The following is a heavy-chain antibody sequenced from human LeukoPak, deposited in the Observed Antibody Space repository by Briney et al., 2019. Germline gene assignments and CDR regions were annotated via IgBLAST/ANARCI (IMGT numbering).Heavy chain of an antibody. Sequence: GGSLRLSCAASGFTFSSHSMNWVRQAPGKGLEWVSAISGSGGSTYYADSVKGRFTISRDNSKNTLYLQMNSLRAEDTAVYYCAGRELRYYYYGMDVWGQGTTVTVSS. J-gene: IGHJ6*02. CDR1: GFTFSSHS. CDR2: ISGSGGST. V-gene: IGHV3-23*01. CDR3: AGRELRYYYYGMDV. D-gene: IGHD1-26*01.